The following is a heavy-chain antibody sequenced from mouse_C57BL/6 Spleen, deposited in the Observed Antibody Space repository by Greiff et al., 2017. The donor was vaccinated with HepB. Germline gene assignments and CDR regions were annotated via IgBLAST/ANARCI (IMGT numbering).Heavy chain of an antibody. J-gene: IGHJ4*01. CDR1: GYAFTNYL. CDR3: AREGNMDY. Sequence: VKLMESGAELVRPGTSVKVSCKASGYAFTNYLIEWVKQRPGQGLEWIGVINPGSGGTNYNEKFKGKATLTADKSSSTAYMQLSSLTSEDSAVYFCAREGNMDYWGQGTSVTVSS. CDR2: INPGSGGT. V-gene: IGHV1-54*01.